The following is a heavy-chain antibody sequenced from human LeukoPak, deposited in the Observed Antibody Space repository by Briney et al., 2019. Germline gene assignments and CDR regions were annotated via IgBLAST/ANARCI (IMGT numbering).Heavy chain of an antibody. CDR1: GGTFSSYA. V-gene: IGHV1-8*02. D-gene: IGHD6-19*01. CDR2: MNPNSGNT. CDR3: ARGGPVAATHKYFQY. Sequence: ASVKVSCKASGGTFSSYAINWVRQATGRGLEWMGWMNPNSGNTDYAQKFQGRVTMTRNTSITTAYMELSILRSEDTAIYYCARGGPVAATHKYFQYWGQGTLVTVSS. J-gene: IGHJ1*01.